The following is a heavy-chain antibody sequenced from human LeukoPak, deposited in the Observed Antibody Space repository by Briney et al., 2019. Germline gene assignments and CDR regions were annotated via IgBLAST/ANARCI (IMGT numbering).Heavy chain of an antibody. CDR1: GFTFSDYH. Sequence: GGSLRLSCAASGFTFSDYHMSWIRQASGKGLEWVSYVSSSGGTISYADSVKGRFSISRDNAKKSLCLQMNSLRAEDTAVYYCARGPVSSSGFFDYWGQGTLVTVSS. CDR2: VSSSGGTI. V-gene: IGHV3-11*01. D-gene: IGHD3-22*01. CDR3: ARGPVSSSGFFDY. J-gene: IGHJ4*02.